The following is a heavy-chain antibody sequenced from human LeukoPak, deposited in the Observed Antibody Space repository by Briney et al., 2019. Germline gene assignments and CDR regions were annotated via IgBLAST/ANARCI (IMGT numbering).Heavy chain of an antibody. D-gene: IGHD3-3*01. Sequence: GRSLRLSCAASGFTFSSYAMHWVRQAPGKGLEWVAVISYDGSNKYYADSEKGRFTISRDNSKNTLYLQMNSLRAEDTAVYYCARDKGYDFWSGYYTNWFDPWGQGTLVTVSS. V-gene: IGHV3-30*04. CDR1: GFTFSSYA. CDR2: ISYDGSNK. CDR3: ARDKGYDFWSGYYTNWFDP. J-gene: IGHJ5*02.